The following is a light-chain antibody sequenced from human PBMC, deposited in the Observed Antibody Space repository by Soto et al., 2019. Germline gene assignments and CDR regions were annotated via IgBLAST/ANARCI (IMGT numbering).Light chain of an antibody. Sequence: EIVMTQSAATLSVSPGERVTRSCRASQSVTSNLAWYQQKPGQAPRLLIYGASTRATGTPARFSGSGSGTEFTLTISSLQSEDFAVYYCQQYNNWLGTFGQGTKVDIK. CDR3: QQYNNWLGT. CDR1: QSVTSN. J-gene: IGKJ2*01. CDR2: GAS. V-gene: IGKV3-15*01.